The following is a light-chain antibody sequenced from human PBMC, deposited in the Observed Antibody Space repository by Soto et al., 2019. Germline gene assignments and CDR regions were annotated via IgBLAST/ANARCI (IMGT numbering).Light chain of an antibody. CDR1: QSVLYTPNNRNY. CDR2: WAS. Sequence: DVVMTQSPDSLAVSLGERATINCKSSQSVLYTPNNRNYLAWYQQKPGQPPKLLIYWASTRESGVPDRFSGSGSGTDFTLTISSLQAEDVAVYHCQQYYFTPQTFGQGTKVEIK. V-gene: IGKV4-1*01. J-gene: IGKJ1*01. CDR3: QQYYFTPQT.